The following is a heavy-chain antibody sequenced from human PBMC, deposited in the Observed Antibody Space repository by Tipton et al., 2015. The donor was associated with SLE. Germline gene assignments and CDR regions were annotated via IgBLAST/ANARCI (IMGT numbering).Heavy chain of an antibody. J-gene: IGHJ4*02. CDR2: IYYSGST. CDR1: GGSISSHY. D-gene: IGHD6-19*01. Sequence: TLSLTCTVSGGSISSHYWSWIRQPPGKGLEWIGYIYYSGSTNYNPSLKSRVTISVDTSKNQLSLKLSSVTAADTAVYYCASPGYSSGSYYFDYWGQGTLVTVSS. V-gene: IGHV4-59*11. CDR3: ASPGYSSGSYYFDY.